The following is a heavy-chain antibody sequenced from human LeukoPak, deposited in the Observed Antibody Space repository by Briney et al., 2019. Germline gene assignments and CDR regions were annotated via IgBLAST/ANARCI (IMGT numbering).Heavy chain of an antibody. CDR2: IYVTGT. CDR1: GGSIGTYY. V-gene: IGHV4-59*08. D-gene: IGHD3-16*02. J-gene: IGHJ6*03. Sequence: TSETLSLTCTVSGGSIGTYYWSWIRQSPGKGLEWIGYIYVTGTRYNPYLQSRVTISVDRSRNQFFLKMSSVTAADTAVYYCARHIGGGIEDMDVWGKGTKVIISS. CDR3: ARHIGGGIEDMDV.